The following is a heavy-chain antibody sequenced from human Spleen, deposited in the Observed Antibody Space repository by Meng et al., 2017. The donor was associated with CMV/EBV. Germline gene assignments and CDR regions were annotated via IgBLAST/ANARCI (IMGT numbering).Heavy chain of an antibody. Sequence: SETLSLTCTVSGGSISSSSYYWVWIRQPPGKGLEWIGSIYYSGSTYYNPSLKSRVTISVDTSKNQFSLKLSSVTAADTAVYYCARGGDGSLDYWGQGTLVTVSS. D-gene: IGHD3-10*01. CDR1: GGSISSSSYY. V-gene: IGHV4-39*07. CDR2: IYYSGST. CDR3: ARGGDGSLDY. J-gene: IGHJ4*02.